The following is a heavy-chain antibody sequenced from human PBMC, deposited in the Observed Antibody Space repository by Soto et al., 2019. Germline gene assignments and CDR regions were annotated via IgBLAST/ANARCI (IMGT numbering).Heavy chain of an antibody. V-gene: IGHV3-21*01. J-gene: IGHJ4*02. D-gene: IGHD2-21*01. Sequence: DVQLLESGGGLVKPGGSLRLSCETSGFNFSDYSMSWVRQAPGEGLEWVSFISSSSSFIYNADSVEGRFSVSRDNARNLMSLDMSSLRVEDTAIYYCEKDCGSGDGFDYWGQGTLVAVSS. CDR3: EKDCGSGDGFDY. CDR2: ISSSSSFI. CDR1: GFNFSDYS.